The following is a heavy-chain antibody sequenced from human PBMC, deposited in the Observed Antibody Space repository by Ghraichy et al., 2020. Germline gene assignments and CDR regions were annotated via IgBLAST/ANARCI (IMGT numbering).Heavy chain of an antibody. V-gene: IGHV1-18*01. J-gene: IGHJ4*02. CDR1: GYTFTSYD. D-gene: IGHD6-13*01. Sequence: ASVKVSCKASGYTFTSYDISWVRQAPGQGLEWMGWISRYNDNANYVQKLQGRVTMTTDTSTSTAYMELRSLRSDDTAVYYCARGGSSWLDYWGQGTLVTVSS. CDR3: ARGGSSWLDY. CDR2: ISRYNDNA.